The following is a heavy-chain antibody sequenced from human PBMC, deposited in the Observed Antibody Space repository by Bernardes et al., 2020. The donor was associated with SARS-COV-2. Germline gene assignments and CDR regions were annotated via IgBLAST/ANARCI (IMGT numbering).Heavy chain of an antibody. CDR3: AKVQAIFWIRPYNSGMDV. CDR1: GFTFNTFG. D-gene: IGHD5-18*01. CDR2: ISYEGSKK. V-gene: IGHV3-30*18. Sequence: VGSLLLSCAASGFTFNTFGMHWVRQAPGRGLEWVAVISYEGSKKYYADSLEGRFTISKDNSKNTVYLQINNLRSEDTAIYYCAKVQAIFWIRPYNSGMDVWGQGTTVTVSS. J-gene: IGHJ6*02.